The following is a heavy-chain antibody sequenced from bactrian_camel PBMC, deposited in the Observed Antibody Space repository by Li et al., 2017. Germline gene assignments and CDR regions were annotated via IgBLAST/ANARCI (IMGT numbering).Heavy chain of an antibody. CDR3: AAKSRACSFAYLVESGY. D-gene: IGHD1*01. V-gene: IGHV3S40*01. Sequence: VQLVESGGGLVQPGGSLRLSCVASGYTYRRHCMGWFRQAPGKEREGVAITARGGYSTYYVDSVKGRFTISQDNAKNTMYLQLNSLKPEDTAMYYCAAKSRACSFAYLVESGYWGQGTQVTVS. CDR2: TARGGYST. CDR1: GYTYRRHC. J-gene: IGHJ6*01.